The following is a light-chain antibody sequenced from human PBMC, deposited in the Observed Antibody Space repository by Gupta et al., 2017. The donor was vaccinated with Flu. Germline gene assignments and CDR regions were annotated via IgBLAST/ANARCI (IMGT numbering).Light chain of an antibody. CDR3: SSYTSSSTDWV. CDR1: SSDVGGYNY. Sequence: ITISCTGTSSDVGGYNYVSWYQQHPGESPKLMIYDVSNRPSGVSNRFSGSKSGNTASLTIAGLQAEDEADYYCSSYTSSSTDWVFGGGTKLTVL. V-gene: IGLV2-14*04. J-gene: IGLJ3*02. CDR2: DVS.